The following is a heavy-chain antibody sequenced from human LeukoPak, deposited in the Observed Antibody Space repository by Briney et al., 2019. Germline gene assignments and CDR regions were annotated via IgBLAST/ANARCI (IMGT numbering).Heavy chain of an antibody. Sequence: PSETLSLTCTVSGDSISSYYWSWIRQPAGKGLEWIGRIYTSGSTNYNPSLKSRVTMSVDTSKNQFSLNLSSVTAADTAVYYCARTRPPFDILTGYYWPYYYGMDVWGQGTTVTVSS. J-gene: IGHJ6*02. CDR3: ARTRPPFDILTGYYWPYYYGMDV. CDR2: IYTSGST. CDR1: GDSISSYY. V-gene: IGHV4-4*07. D-gene: IGHD3-9*01.